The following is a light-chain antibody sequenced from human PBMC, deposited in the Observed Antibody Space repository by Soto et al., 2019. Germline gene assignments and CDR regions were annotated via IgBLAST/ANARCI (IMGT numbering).Light chain of an antibody. Sequence: DIQMTQSPSSLSPSVGDRVTITCRASQNIGVYLNWYQKKPGKAPKXLIHAASSLHSGVPSTFSGSGSGTDGAITISSLQPEDCATYYCHQTAANPWTFAQGTKVEIK. CDR1: QNIGVY. J-gene: IGKJ1*01. V-gene: IGKV1-39*01. CDR2: AAS. CDR3: HQTAANPWT.